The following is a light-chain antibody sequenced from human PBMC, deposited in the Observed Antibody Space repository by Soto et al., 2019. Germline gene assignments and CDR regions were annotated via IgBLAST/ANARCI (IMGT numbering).Light chain of an antibody. CDR2: EVS. V-gene: IGLV2-8*01. CDR3: SSYAGSNTSYV. Sequence: QPVLTQPPSASGSPGQSVTISCTGTSSDVGGYNYVSWYQQHPGKAPKLMIYEVSKRPSGVPDRFSGSKSGNTASLTVSGLQAEDEADYYCSSYAGSNTSYVFGTGTKVTVL. J-gene: IGLJ1*01. CDR1: SSDVGGYNY.